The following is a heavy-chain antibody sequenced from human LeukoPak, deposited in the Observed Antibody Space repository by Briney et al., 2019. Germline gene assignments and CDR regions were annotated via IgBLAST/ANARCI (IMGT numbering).Heavy chain of an antibody. V-gene: IGHV3-53*01. D-gene: IGHD1-26*01. CDR3: ARRGSYTQHFDY. CDR1: GFTVSSNY. Sequence: GGSLRLSCAASGFTVSSNYMSWVRQAPGKGLEWVSVIHSGGSTYYADSVKGRFTISRDNSKNTLYLQMSSLRAEDTAVYYCARRGSYTQHFDYWGQGTLVTVSS. J-gene: IGHJ4*02. CDR2: IHSGGST.